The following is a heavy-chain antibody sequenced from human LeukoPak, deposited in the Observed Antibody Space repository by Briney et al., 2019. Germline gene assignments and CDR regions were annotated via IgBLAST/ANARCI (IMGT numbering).Heavy chain of an antibody. J-gene: IGHJ4*02. V-gene: IGHV1-18*01. Sequence: ASVKVSCKASGYTFTSYGISWVRQAPGQGLEWMGWISAYNGNTNYAQKLQGRVTITADESTSTAYMELSSLRSEDTAVYYCATIAGYSSGWYQGDYWGQGTLVTVSS. CDR2: ISAYNGNT. CDR1: GYTFTSYG. CDR3: ATIAGYSSGWYQGDY. D-gene: IGHD6-19*01.